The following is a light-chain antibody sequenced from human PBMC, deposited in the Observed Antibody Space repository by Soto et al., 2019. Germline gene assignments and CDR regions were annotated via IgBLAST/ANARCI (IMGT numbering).Light chain of an antibody. CDR3: QQYNSYLST. CDR2: KAS. J-gene: IGKJ2*01. CDR1: QSISWW. V-gene: IGKV1-5*03. Sequence: DIQMTQSPSTLSASVGDRVTITCRASQSISWWLAWYQQKPGKAPKLLIYKASTLESGVPSRFSGSGSGTEFTLTISSLQPDDFATYSCQQYNSYLSTFGQGTKLEIK.